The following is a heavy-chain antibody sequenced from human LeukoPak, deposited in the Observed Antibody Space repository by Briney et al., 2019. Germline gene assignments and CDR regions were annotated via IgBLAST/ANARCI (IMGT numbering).Heavy chain of an antibody. Sequence: GGSLRLSCEASGFTFSSYSMNWVRQAPGKGLEWVSSISSSRSYIYYADSVKGRFTISRDNAKNSLYLQMNSRRAEDTAVYYCARANPTPTGYWGQGTLVTVSS. J-gene: IGHJ4*02. CDR3: ARANPTPTGY. D-gene: IGHD4-23*01. CDR2: ISSSRSYI. CDR1: GFTFSSYS. V-gene: IGHV3-21*01.